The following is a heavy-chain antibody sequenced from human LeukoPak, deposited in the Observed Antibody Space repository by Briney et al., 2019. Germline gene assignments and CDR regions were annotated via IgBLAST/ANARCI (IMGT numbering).Heavy chain of an antibody. J-gene: IGHJ3*02. D-gene: IGHD2-15*01. V-gene: IGHV3-21*01. CDR2: ISSSSSYI. CDR3: ARDAVVVAATTSHAFDI. CDR1: GFTFSSYS. Sequence: PGGSLRLSCAASGFTFSSYSMNWVRQAPGKGLEWVSSISSSSSYIYYADSVKGRFTISRDNAKNSLYLQMNSLRAEDTAVYYCARDAVVVAATTSHAFDIWGQGTMVTVSS.